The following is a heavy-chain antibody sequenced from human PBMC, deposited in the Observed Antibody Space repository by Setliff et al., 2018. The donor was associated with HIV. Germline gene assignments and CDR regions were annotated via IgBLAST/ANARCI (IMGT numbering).Heavy chain of an antibody. CDR3: AKSSPSIGYISDH. V-gene: IGHV4-38-2*02. J-gene: IGHJ4*02. D-gene: IGHD5-12*01. Sequence: PSETLSLTCTVSGYSISSGYYWGWIRQPPGKGLEWIGSIYHSGNTYYIPSLQSRVTISVDTSKNQFSLKLNSVTAADTAVYFCAKSSPSIGYISDHWGQGTLVTVSS. CDR2: IYHSGNT. CDR1: GYSISSGYY.